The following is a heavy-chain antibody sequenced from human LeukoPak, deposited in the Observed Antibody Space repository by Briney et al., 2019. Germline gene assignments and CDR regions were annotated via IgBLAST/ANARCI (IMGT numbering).Heavy chain of an antibody. V-gene: IGHV4-31*03. CDR3: ATDPLWFGGPYWYFDL. Sequence: PSETLSLTCTVSGGSISSGGYYWSWIRQHPGKGLEWIGYIYYSGSTYYNPSLKSRVTISVDTSKNQFSLKLSSVTAADTAVYYCATDPLWFGGPYWYFDLWGRGTLVTVSS. CDR1: GGSISSGGYY. J-gene: IGHJ2*01. CDR2: IYYSGST. D-gene: IGHD3-10*01.